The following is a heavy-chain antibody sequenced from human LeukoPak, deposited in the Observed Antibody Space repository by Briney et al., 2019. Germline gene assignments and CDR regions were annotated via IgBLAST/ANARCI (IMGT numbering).Heavy chain of an antibody. Sequence: ASVKVSCKASGYTFTTYGFSWVRQAPGQGLEWMGWISAYNGNTNYAQRLQGRVTMTTDTSTSTVYMELRSLRSDDTAVYYCARDKNWKPDYWGQRTLVTVSS. CDR3: ARDKNWKPDY. CDR2: ISAYNGNT. D-gene: IGHD1-1*01. V-gene: IGHV1-18*01. J-gene: IGHJ4*02. CDR1: GYTFTTYG.